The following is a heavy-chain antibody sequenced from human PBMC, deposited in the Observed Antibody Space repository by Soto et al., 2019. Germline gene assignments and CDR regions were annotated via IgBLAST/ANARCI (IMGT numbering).Heavy chain of an antibody. V-gene: IGHV4-59*01. CDR1: GGSISSYY. CDR3: ARGGGGGTKHPHPTYYDYIWGSYRESYYYYYMDV. J-gene: IGHJ6*03. CDR2: IYYSGST. D-gene: IGHD3-16*02. Sequence: PSETLSLTCTVSGGSISSYYWSWIRQPPGKGLEWIGYIYYSGSTNYNPSLKSRVTISVDTSKNQFSLKLSSVTAADTTVYYCARGGGGGTKHPHPTYYDYIWGSYRESYYYYYMDVWGKGTTVTVSS.